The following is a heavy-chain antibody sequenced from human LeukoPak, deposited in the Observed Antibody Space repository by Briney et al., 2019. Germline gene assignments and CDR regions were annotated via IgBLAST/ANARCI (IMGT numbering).Heavy chain of an antibody. Sequence: SGGSLRLSCAASGFTFSSYSMNWVRQAPGKGLEWVSYISGSSSYIYYADSLKGRFTISRDNAKKSVYPQMNSLRAEDTAVYYCARGSSNVAARNNWFDPWGQGTLVTVSS. CDR3: ARGSSNVAARNNWFDP. CDR1: GFTFSSYS. D-gene: IGHD6-6*01. J-gene: IGHJ5*02. CDR2: ISGSSSYI. V-gene: IGHV3-21*05.